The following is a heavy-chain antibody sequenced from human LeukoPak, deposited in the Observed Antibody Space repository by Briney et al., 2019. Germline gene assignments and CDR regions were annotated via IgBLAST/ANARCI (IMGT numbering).Heavy chain of an antibody. V-gene: IGHV4-59*01. CDR2: IYYSGTT. D-gene: IGHD3-10*01. Sequence: SETLSLTCTVSGGSISSYYWSWIRQPPGKGLEWIGYIYYSGTTKYNPSLKSRVTISVDTAKNQFSLKLSSVTAADTAVYYCARYGYGSGSPYYYYYLGVWGKGTTVTVSS. CDR1: GGSISSYY. CDR3: ARYGYGSGSPYYYYYLGV. J-gene: IGHJ6*03.